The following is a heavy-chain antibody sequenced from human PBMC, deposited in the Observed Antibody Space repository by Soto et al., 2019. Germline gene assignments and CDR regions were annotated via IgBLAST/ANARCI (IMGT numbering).Heavy chain of an antibody. CDR2: IYHSGST. D-gene: IGHD4-17*01. V-gene: IGHV4-30-2*01. CDR1: GGSISSGGYS. J-gene: IGHJ4*02. CDR3: AGGMTTVTTLDS. Sequence: QLQLQESGSGLVKPSQTLSLTCAVSGGSISSGGYSWSWIRQPPGKGLEWIGYIYHSGSTYYNPSLKSRVTLSVDRSKKQFFLKLSSVTAADTAVYYCAGGMTTVTTLDSWGQGTLVTVSS.